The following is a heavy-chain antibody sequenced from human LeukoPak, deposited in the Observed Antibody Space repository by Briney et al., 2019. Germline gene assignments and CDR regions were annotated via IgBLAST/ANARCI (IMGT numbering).Heavy chain of an antibody. V-gene: IGHV4-30-4*08. D-gene: IGHD2-2*01. J-gene: IGHJ6*03. CDR1: GGSISSGDYS. Sequence: PSETLSLTCTVSGGSISSGDYSWSWIRQPPGKGLEWIGYIYYSGSTYYNPSLKSRVTISVDTSKNQFSLKLSSVTAADTAVYYCARWSGLCSSTSCYAAIGGRYYYYMDVWGKGTTVTVSS. CDR2: IYYSGST. CDR3: ARWSGLCSSTSCYAAIGGRYYYYMDV.